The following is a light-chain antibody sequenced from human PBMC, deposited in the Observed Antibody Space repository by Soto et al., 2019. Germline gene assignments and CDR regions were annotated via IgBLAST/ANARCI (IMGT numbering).Light chain of an antibody. CDR1: SSNIGAGYD. J-gene: IGLJ1*01. CDR2: DNT. V-gene: IGLV1-40*01. CDR3: QSYDSSLSGYV. Sequence: QSVLTQPPSVSGAPGQRVTISCTGRSSNIGAGYDVHWYQQLPGAAPKLLIYDNTNRPSGIPDRFSGSKSGTSASLAITGLQAEDEADYYCQSYDSSLSGYVFGSGTKLTVL.